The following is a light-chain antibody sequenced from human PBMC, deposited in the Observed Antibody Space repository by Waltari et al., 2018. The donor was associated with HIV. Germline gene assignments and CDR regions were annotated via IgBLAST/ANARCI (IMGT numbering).Light chain of an antibody. J-gene: IGLJ2*01. CDR1: TSHIGAPFD. V-gene: IGLV1-40*01. CDR3: QSYDSSLSSWI. Sequence: QSVLTPPPSLSGAPGQRVTISCTGSTSHIGAPFDVHWYQQFPGKAPKLLIHGNTLRPSGVPDRFSASTSGSSASLAITGLHLEDEATYYCQSYDSSLSSWIFGGGTKLTVL. CDR2: GNT.